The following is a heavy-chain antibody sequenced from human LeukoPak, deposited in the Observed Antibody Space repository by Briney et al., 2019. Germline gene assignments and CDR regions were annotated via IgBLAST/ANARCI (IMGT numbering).Heavy chain of an antibody. J-gene: IGHJ4*02. D-gene: IGHD5-18*01. CDR3: ARESLEGEYSYGYREGYFDY. V-gene: IGHV1-3*01. CDR2: INAGNGNA. Sequence: ASVKVSCKASGYTFTSYAMHWVRQAPGQRLEWMGWINAGNGNAKYSQKFQGRVTITRDTSASTAYMGLSSLRSEDTAVYYCARESLEGEYSYGYREGYFDYWGQGTLVTVSS. CDR1: GYTFTSYA.